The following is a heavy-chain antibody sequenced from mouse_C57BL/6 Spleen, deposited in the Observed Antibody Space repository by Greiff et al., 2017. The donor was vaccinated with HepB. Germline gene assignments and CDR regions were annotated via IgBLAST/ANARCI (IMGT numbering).Heavy chain of an antibody. CDR3: ARSLYYGNWGDY. CDR2: INPSTGGT. Sequence: EVKLQESGPELVKPGASVKISCKASGYSFTGYYMNWVKQSPEKSLEWIGEINPSTGGTTYNQKFKAKATLTVDKSSSTAYMQLKSLTSEDSAVYYCARSLYYGNWGDYWGQGTSVTVSS. CDR1: GYSFTGYY. J-gene: IGHJ4*01. D-gene: IGHD2-1*01. V-gene: IGHV1-42*01.